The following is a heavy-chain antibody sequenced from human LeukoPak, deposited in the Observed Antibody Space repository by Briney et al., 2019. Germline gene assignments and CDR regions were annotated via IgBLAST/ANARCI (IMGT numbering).Heavy chain of an antibody. CDR1: GGSISSYY. CDR2: IYSSGST. Sequence: SXTLSLTCTVSGGSISSYYWSWVRQPPGKGLELIGYIYSSGSTNYNPSLKSRVTISVDTSKNQFSLKLSSVTAADTAVYYCARVSVTVIDYWGQGTLVTVSS. J-gene: IGHJ4*02. V-gene: IGHV4-59*01. CDR3: ARVSVTVIDY. D-gene: IGHD3-16*02.